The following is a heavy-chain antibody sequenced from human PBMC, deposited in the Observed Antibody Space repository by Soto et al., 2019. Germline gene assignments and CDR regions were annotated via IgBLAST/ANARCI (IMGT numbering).Heavy chain of an antibody. D-gene: IGHD3-22*01. CDR1: GYSFTSYW. J-gene: IGHJ5*02. V-gene: IGHV5-10-1*01. Sequence: PGESLKISCKGSGYSFTSYWISWVRQMPGKGLEWMGRIDPSDSYTNYSPSFQGHVTISADKSISTAYLQWSSLKDSDTAMYYCARHAKYYYDSSGYYNWFDPWGQGTLVTVSS. CDR3: ARHAKYYYDSSGYYNWFDP. CDR2: IDPSDSYT.